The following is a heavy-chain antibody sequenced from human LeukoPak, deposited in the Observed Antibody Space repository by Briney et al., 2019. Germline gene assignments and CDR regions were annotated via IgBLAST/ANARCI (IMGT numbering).Heavy chain of an antibody. CDR1: GFTFDDYS. V-gene: IGHV3-20*04. D-gene: IGHD3-3*01. CDR3: ARENYHFWTGYYTGGRWFDP. CDR2: LNWLGEDI. J-gene: IGHJ5*02. Sequence: GGSLRLSCAASGFTFDDYSMSWIRQAPGKGPEWVSRLNWLGEDIGYAESVKGRFTISRDNAKNSLFLQMDSLRVDDTAVYYCARENYHFWTGYYTGGRWFDPWGQGTLVTVSS.